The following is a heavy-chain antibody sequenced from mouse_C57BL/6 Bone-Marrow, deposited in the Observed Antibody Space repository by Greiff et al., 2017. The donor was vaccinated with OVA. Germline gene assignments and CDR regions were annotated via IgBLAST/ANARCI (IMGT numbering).Heavy chain of an antibody. CDR1: GFNIKDDY. J-gene: IGHJ3*01. CDR3: IWLLLAY. Sequence: EVKLKESGAELVRPGASVKLSCTASGFNIKDDYMHWVKQRPEQGLEWIGWIDPENGDTEYASKFQGKATITADTSSNTAYLQLSSLTSEDTAVYYCIWLLLAYWGQGTLVTVSA. V-gene: IGHV14-4*01. D-gene: IGHD2-2*01. CDR2: IDPENGDT.